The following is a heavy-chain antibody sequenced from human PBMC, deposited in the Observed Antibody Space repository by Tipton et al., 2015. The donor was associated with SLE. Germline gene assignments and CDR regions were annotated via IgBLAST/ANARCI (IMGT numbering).Heavy chain of an antibody. J-gene: IGHJ4*02. CDR2: INHSGST. CDR3: ARDRDSSGWVFDY. Sequence: LRLSCAVYGGSFSGYYWSWIRQPPGKGLEWIGEINHSGSTNYNPSLKSRVTISVDTSKNQFSLKLSSVTAADTAVYYCARDRDSSGWVFDYWGQGTLVTVSS. D-gene: IGHD6-19*01. V-gene: IGHV4-34*01. CDR1: GGSFSGYY.